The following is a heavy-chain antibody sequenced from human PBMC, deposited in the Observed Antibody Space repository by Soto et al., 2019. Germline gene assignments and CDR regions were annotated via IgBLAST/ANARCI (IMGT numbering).Heavy chain of an antibody. CDR1: GGTFSSYA. D-gene: IGHD2-8*01. CDR2: IIPIFGTA. J-gene: IGHJ6*02. CDR3: ARDLSKQVRGVRLIKPDWYYYGMDV. Sequence: SVKVSCTASGGTFSSYAISWVRQAPGQGLEWMGGIIPIFGTANYAQKFQGRVTITADESTSTAYMELSSLRSEDTAVYYCARDLSKQVRGVRLIKPDWYYYGMDVWGQGTTVTVSS. V-gene: IGHV1-69*13.